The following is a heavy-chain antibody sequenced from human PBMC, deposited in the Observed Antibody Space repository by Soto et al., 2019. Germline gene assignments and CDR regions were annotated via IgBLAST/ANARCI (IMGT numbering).Heavy chain of an antibody. D-gene: IGHD3-3*01. Sequence: ASVKVSCKASGYTFTSYYMHWVRQDTGQGLEWMGIINPSGGSTSYAQKFQGRVTMTRDTSTSTVYMELSSLRSEDTAVYYCARDEAITIFGVVIIPNYYYYGMDVWGQGTTVTVSS. CDR1: GYTFTSYY. CDR3: ARDEAITIFGVVIIPNYYYYGMDV. J-gene: IGHJ6*02. V-gene: IGHV1-46*01. CDR2: INPSGGST.